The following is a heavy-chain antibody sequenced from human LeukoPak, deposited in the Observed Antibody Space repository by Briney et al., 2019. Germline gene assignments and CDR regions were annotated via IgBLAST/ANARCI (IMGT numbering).Heavy chain of an antibody. CDR2: IYYSGST. J-gene: IGHJ4*02. Sequence: SETLSLTCTVSGGSISSSSYYWSWIRQPPGKGLEWIGYIYYSGSTNYNPSLKSRVTISVDTSKNQFSLKLSSVTAADTAVYYCASDYDSSGYYFIWGQGTLVTVSS. D-gene: IGHD3-22*01. V-gene: IGHV4-61*05. CDR1: GGSISSSSYY. CDR3: ASDYDSSGYYFI.